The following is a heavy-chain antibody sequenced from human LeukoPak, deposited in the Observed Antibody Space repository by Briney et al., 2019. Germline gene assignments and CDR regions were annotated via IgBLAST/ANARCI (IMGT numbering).Heavy chain of an antibody. CDR1: GYTFTGYY. V-gene: IGHV1-2*02. Sequence: GASVKVSCKASGYTFTGYYMHWVRQAPGQGLEWGGWINPNSGGTNYAQKFQGRVTMTRDTSISTAYMELSRLRSDDTAVYYCARVGRMVRGVPVDAFDIWGQGTMVTVSS. CDR2: INPNSGGT. J-gene: IGHJ3*02. D-gene: IGHD3-10*01. CDR3: ARVGRMVRGVPVDAFDI.